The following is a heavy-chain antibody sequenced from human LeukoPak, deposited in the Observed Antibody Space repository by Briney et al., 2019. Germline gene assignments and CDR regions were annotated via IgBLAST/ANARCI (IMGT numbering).Heavy chain of an antibody. CDR1: GFTFSDYY. CDR3: ASPRLLRFLADDAFDI. J-gene: IGHJ3*02. V-gene: IGHV3-11*01. CDR2: ISSSGSTI. D-gene: IGHD3-3*01. Sequence: PGGSLRLSCAASGFTFSDYYMSWIRQAPGKGLEWVSYISSSGSTIYYADSVKGRFTISRDNAKNSLYLQMNSLRAEDTAVYYCASPRLLRFLADDAFDIWDQGTMVTVSS.